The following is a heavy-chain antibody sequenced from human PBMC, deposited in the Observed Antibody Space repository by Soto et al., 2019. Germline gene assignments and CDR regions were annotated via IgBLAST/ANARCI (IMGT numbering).Heavy chain of an antibody. CDR1: GLSLNNYA. Sequence: EVQILESGGDLVQPGGSLRLSCVVSGLSLNNYAIAWVRHAPGKGLACVSTIDVLDGAWYSDSVRGRLAISRDVSRNTVYLQMSSLRVEDTAIYFCSDWRAGCPVTLEHWGPGTRVTVSS. CDR3: SDWRAGCPVTLEH. D-gene: IGHD2-21*01. J-gene: IGHJ4*02. V-gene: IGHV3-23*01. CDR2: IDVLDGA.